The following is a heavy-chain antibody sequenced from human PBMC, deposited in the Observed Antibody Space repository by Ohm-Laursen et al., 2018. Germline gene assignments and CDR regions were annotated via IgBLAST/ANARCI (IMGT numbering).Heavy chain of an antibody. CDR1: GFTFRSYA. Sequence: SLRLSCSASGFTFRSYAMSWVRQAPGKGLEWVSGINDSGGTTYYADSVKGRFTISRDNSKNTLYLQMNSLRAEDTAVYYCAKGVQQQLVPYFDYWGQGTLVTVSS. D-gene: IGHD6-13*01. V-gene: IGHV3-23*01. CDR2: INDSGGTT. J-gene: IGHJ4*02. CDR3: AKGVQQQLVPYFDY.